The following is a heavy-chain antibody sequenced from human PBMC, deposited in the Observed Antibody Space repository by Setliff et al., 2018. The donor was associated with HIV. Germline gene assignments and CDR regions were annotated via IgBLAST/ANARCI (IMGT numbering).Heavy chain of an antibody. V-gene: IGHV4-38-2*01. D-gene: IGHD1-26*01. CDR1: GYSISSGYY. Sequence: SETLSLTCAVSGYSISSGYYWGWIRQPPGKGLEWIGSMYHSGSTYYNPSLKSRVTISVDTYKKKFSLNLSSVTAADTAVYYCGRHTGVEGSWFPGDYWGQGTLVTVSS. CDR3: GRHTGVEGSWFPGDY. CDR2: MYHSGST. J-gene: IGHJ4*02.